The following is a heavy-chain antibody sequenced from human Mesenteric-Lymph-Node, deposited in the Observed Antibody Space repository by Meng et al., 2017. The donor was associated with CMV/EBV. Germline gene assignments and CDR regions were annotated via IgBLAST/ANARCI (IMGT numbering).Heavy chain of an antibody. V-gene: IGHV3-23*01. Sequence: GESLKISCTASGFTFSSYAMTWVRQGPGKGLEWVSVIGGSGGSTYYADSVKGRFTISRDNSKNTLFLQMNGLRAEDTAVYYCAREGCSNTNCYLFSVYYGMDVWGQGTTVTVSS. CDR1: GFTFSSYA. J-gene: IGHJ6*02. CDR3: AREGCSNTNCYLFSVYYGMDV. D-gene: IGHD2-2*01. CDR2: IGGSGGST.